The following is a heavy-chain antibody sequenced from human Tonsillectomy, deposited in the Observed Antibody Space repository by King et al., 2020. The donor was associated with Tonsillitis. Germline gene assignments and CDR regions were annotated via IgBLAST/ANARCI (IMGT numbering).Heavy chain of an antibody. CDR2: IIPIFTTA. CDR3: ARVGFYCSSTSCPLDF. CDR1: GDTFSSYA. Sequence: VQLVESGAEVKNPGSSVKVSCKASGDTFSSYAISWVRQAPGQGLEWMGGIIPIFTTANYAQKFQGRVTITADESTSTAYMELSSLRSEDTAVYYCARVGFYCSSTSCPLDFWGQGTLVTVSS. J-gene: IGHJ4*02. D-gene: IGHD2-2*01. V-gene: IGHV1-69*01.